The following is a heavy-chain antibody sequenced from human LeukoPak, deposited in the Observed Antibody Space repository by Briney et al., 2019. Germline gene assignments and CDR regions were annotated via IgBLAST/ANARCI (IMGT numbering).Heavy chain of an antibody. CDR3: ASRPFETTVVPWDFY. CDR2: IRPMNSDM. Sequence: GESLQISCKGSGYNFNTYWVAWVRQLPGKGLEWIGIIRPMNSDMRYSPSLQGLVTISADRSINTAYLQWSSLTASDTAMYYCASRPFETTVVPWDFYWGQGTQVTVSS. CDR1: GYNFNTYW. D-gene: IGHD4-23*01. V-gene: IGHV5-51*01. J-gene: IGHJ4*02.